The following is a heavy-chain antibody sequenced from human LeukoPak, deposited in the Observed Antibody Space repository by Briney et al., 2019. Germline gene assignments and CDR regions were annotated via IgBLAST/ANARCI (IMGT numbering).Heavy chain of an antibody. Sequence: ASVKVSCKASGYTFTGYYMHSVRQAPGQGLEWMGWINPNSGGTNYAQKFQGRVTMTRDTSISTAYMELSRLRSDDTAVYYCARGLYYYGSGSYAGGYWGQGTLVTVSS. CDR2: INPNSGGT. CDR1: GYTFTGYY. D-gene: IGHD3-10*01. J-gene: IGHJ4*02. CDR3: ARGLYYYGSGSYAGGY. V-gene: IGHV1-2*02.